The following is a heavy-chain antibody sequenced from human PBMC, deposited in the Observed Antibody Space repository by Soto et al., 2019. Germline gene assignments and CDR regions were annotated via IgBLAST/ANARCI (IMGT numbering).Heavy chain of an antibody. CDR2: ISSSSSYI. V-gene: IGHV3-21*01. CDR1: GFTFSSYS. J-gene: IGHJ3*02. CDR3: ARDTPTENAFDI. D-gene: IGHD4-17*01. Sequence: EVQLVESGGGLVKPGGSLRLSCAASGFTFSSYSMNWVRQAPGKGLEWVSSISSSSSYIYYADSVKGRFTISRDNAKNSLDLQMNSLRAEDTAVYYCARDTPTENAFDIWGQGTMVTVSS.